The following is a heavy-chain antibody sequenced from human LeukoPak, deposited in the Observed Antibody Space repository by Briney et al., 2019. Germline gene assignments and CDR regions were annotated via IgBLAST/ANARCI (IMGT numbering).Heavy chain of an antibody. D-gene: IGHD3-3*01. CDR3: ARAVGLSGYVDY. CDR1: GYSFTINW. V-gene: IGHV5-51*01. J-gene: IGHJ4*02. CDR2: IYPGDSDT. Sequence: GESLKISCKGSGYSFTINWIAWVRQTPGKGQEWMGIIYPGDSDTRYSPSFQGQVTISADKSINTAYLQWSSLKASDTAMYYCARAVGLSGYVDYWGQGTQVTVSS.